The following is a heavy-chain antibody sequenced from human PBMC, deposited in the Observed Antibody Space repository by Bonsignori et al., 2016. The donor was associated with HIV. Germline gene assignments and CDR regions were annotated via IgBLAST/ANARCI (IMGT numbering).Heavy chain of an antibody. Sequence: WIRQPPGKGLEWVSYISSSGSTIYYADSVKGRFTISRDNAKNSLYLQMNSLRAEDTAVYYCARAGDFWSGPGHFDYWGQGTLVTVSS. V-gene: IGHV3-48*03. CDR2: ISSSGSTI. J-gene: IGHJ4*02. CDR3: ARAGDFWSGPGHFDY. D-gene: IGHD3-3*01.